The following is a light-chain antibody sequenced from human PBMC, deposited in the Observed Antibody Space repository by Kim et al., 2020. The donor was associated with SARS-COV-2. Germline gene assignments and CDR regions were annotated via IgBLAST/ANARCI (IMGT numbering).Light chain of an antibody. Sequence: LSPGERATLSCRASQSVSSYLAWYQQKPGQAPRLLIYDASNRATGIPARFSGSGSGTDFTLTISSLEPEDFAVYYCQQRSNWPLYTFGQGTKLEIK. J-gene: IGKJ2*01. CDR2: DAS. CDR1: QSVSSY. V-gene: IGKV3-11*01. CDR3: QQRSNWPLYT.